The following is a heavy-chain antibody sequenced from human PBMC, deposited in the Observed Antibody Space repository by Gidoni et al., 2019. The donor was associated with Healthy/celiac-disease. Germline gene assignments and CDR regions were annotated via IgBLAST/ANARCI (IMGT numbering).Heavy chain of an antibody. J-gene: IGHJ4*02. V-gene: IGHV1-18*01. Sequence: QVQLVQSGAEVTKPGASVKVSCTASGYTFTSYGISWVRQAPVQGLEWMGWSSAYNGNTNYAQKLQGRVTMTTDTSTSTAYMELRSLRSDTAVYYCARDSSQQLDYWGQGTLVTVSS. CDR3: ARDSSQQLDY. CDR2: SSAYNGNT. D-gene: IGHD6-13*01. CDR1: GYTFTSYG.